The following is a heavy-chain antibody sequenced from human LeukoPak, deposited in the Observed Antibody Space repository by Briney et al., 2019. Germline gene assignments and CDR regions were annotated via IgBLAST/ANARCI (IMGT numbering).Heavy chain of an antibody. J-gene: IGHJ4*02. CDR1: GFTFNDYS. CDR3: ARRFDS. V-gene: IGHV3-48*02. CDR2: ISESSITI. Sequence: GGSLRLSCAASGFTFNDYSMTWVRQAPGKGLEWVSYISESSITISYGDSVRGRFTISRDNAKNSIYLQMNSLRDEDTAVYYCARRFDSWGQGTLVTVSS.